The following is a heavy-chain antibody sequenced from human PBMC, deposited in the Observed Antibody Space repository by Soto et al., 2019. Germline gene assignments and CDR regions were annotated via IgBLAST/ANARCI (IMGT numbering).Heavy chain of an antibody. D-gene: IGHD3-22*01. CDR2: IYDNGIT. Sequence: QVVLQESGPGLVKPSETLSLTCSVSGRSITSYYWSWVRQPPGKGLEWIGYIYDNGITSQNPSLKSRVTMSAYTSQNQVPLKLPSVTGADTAVYYCARTYDSNGYANEFDSWGQGILATVTA. CDR1: GRSITSYY. V-gene: IGHV4-59*12. CDR3: ARTYDSNGYANEFDS. J-gene: IGHJ4*02.